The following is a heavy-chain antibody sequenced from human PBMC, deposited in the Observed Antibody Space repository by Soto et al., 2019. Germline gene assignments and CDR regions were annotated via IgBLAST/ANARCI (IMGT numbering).Heavy chain of an antibody. J-gene: IGHJ3*02. V-gene: IGHV1-69*13. CDR1: GGTFSSYA. Sequence: SVKVSCKASGGTFSSYAISWVRQAPGQGLEWMGGIIPIFGTANYAQKFQGRVTITADESTSTAYMELSSLRSEDTAVYYCARWSRDSSRYRFPVGDAFDIWGQGTMVTFS. CDR3: ARWSRDSSRYRFPVGDAFDI. D-gene: IGHD3-22*01. CDR2: IIPIFGTA.